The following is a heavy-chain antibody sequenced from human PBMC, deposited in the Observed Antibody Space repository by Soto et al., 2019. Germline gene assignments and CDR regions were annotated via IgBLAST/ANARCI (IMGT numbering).Heavy chain of an antibody. Sequence: EVQLVESGGGLVQPGGSLRLSCAASGITVTACFMTWVRQAPGKGLEWVSVISSDGISYYPDSVKGRFIIYRDISKNTLLLEMNSLRVEYTAVYYWARGTLGGAYDFWHGGQGTLVTVSS. CDR1: GITVTACF. V-gene: IGHV3-66*01. D-gene: IGHD3-3*01. J-gene: IGHJ4*02. CDR2: ISSDGIS. CDR3: ARGTLGGAYDFWH.